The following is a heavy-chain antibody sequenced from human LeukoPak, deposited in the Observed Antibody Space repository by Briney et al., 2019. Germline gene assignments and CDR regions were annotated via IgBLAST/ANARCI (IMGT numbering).Heavy chain of an antibody. CDR3: HITMVRGVIYYFDY. D-gene: IGHD3-10*01. Sequence: ASVKVSCKASGYTFTSYDINWVRQATGQGLEWMGWMNPNSGNTGYAQKFQGRVTMTRNTSISTAYMELSSLRSEDTAVYYCHITMVRGVIYYFDYWGQGTLVTVSS. V-gene: IGHV1-8*01. J-gene: IGHJ4*02. CDR1: GYTFTSYD. CDR2: MNPNSGNT.